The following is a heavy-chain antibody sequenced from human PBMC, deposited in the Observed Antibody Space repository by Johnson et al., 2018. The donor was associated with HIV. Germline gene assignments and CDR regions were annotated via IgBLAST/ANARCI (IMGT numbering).Heavy chain of an antibody. CDR1: GFTFSSYA. CDR3: ARHSTSSTMGAFDI. D-gene: IGHD6-6*01. CDR2: ISYDGSDK. Sequence: QVQLVESGGGLVQPGGSLRLSCAASGFTFSSYAMHWVRQAPGKGLEWVAVISYDGSDKYYADSVKGRFTISRDNAKNSLYLQMNSLRAEDTAVYYCARHSTSSTMGAFDIWGQGTMVTVSS. V-gene: IGHV3-30*04. J-gene: IGHJ3*02.